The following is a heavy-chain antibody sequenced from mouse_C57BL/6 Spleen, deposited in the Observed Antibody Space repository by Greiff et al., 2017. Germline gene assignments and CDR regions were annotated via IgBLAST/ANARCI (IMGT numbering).Heavy chain of an antibody. CDR2: IDPETGGT. Sequence: QVQLQQSGAELVRPGASVTLSCKASGYTFTDYEMHWVKQTPVHGLEWIGAIDPETGGTAYNQKFKGKAKLTADKSYSTAYMELRSLTSADSAVYYCTGYSSGYLEFAYWGQGTLVTVSA. CDR3: TGYSSGYLEFAY. V-gene: IGHV1-15*01. D-gene: IGHD3-2*02. CDR1: GYTFTDYE. J-gene: IGHJ3*01.